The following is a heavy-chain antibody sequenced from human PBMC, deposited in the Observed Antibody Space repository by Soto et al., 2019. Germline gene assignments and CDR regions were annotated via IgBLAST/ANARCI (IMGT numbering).Heavy chain of an antibody. Sequence: GGALRLSCSASGFTFTGAWMNWVRQAPGKGLEWVGRVKSKANGGTVDYGAPVKGRFTISRDDSANTVYLQMNSLNTEDTALYYCSADLPDWGAYAFDYWGQGTLVTVSS. CDR3: SADLPDWGAYAFDY. CDR1: GFTFTGAW. J-gene: IGHJ4*02. D-gene: IGHD3-16*01. V-gene: IGHV3-15*07. CDR2: VKSKANGGTV.